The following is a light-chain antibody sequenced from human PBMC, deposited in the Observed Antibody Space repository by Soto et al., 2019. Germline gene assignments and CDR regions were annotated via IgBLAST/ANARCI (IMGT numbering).Light chain of an antibody. CDR1: QSVRSNY. CDR3: QQFGSSPQT. J-gene: IGKJ4*01. CDR2: AAS. V-gene: IGKV3-20*01. Sequence: EILLTQSPGTLSLSPGERATLSCRASQSVRSNYLAWYQQKPGQAPRLLIYAASSRATGIPDRFRGSGSGTDFSLTISRLESEDFAVYDFQQFGSSPQTFGGGTKVEIK.